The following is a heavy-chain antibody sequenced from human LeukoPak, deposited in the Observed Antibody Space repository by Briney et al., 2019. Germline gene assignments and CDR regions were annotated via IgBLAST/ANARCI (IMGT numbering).Heavy chain of an antibody. CDR1: GGSISSGSYY. D-gene: IGHD3-3*01. Sequence: SQTLSLTCTVSGGSISSGSYYWSWIRQPAGKRLEWIGRIYTSGSTNYNPSLKSRVTISVDTSKNQFSLKLSSVTAADTAVYYCARDLGFTYYDFWSGYFMGDAFDIWGQGTMVTVSS. V-gene: IGHV4-61*02. J-gene: IGHJ3*02. CDR2: IYTSGST. CDR3: ARDLGFTYYDFWSGYFMGDAFDI.